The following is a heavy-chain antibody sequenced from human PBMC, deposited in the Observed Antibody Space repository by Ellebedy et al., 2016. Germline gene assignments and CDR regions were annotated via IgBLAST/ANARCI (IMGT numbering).Heavy chain of an antibody. CDR1: GGSFSGYY. Sequence: GSLRLSCAVYGGSFSGYYWSWIRQPPGKGLEWIGEINHSGSTNYNPSLKSRVTISVDTSKNQFSLKLSSVTAADTAVYYCARGRSIAVYWYFDLWGRGTLVTVSS. J-gene: IGHJ2*01. CDR2: INHSGST. CDR3: ARGRSIAVYWYFDL. D-gene: IGHD6-6*01. V-gene: IGHV4-34*01.